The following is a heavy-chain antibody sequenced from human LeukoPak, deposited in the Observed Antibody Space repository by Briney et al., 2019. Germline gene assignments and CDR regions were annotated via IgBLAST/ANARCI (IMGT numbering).Heavy chain of an antibody. Sequence: ASLNVSCTPSGYSFFDYYIHWVRQAPGQGLEWMGWVTPQSGGTKFAQKLQGMVTMTRDTSINTAYMEVSSLRSDDTAVYCCARDIGDYYGSGSYWLLWGQGTLVTVAS. V-gene: IGHV1-2*02. CDR1: GYSFFDYY. D-gene: IGHD3-10*01. CDR3: ARDIGDYYGSGSYWLL. J-gene: IGHJ4*02. CDR2: VTPQSGGT.